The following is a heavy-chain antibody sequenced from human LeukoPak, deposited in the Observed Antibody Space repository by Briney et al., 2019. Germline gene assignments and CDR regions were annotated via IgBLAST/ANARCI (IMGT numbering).Heavy chain of an antibody. V-gene: IGHV4-59*08. D-gene: IGHD6-13*01. CDR3: ARYSSRSAYGMDV. J-gene: IGHJ6*02. CDR2: IYYSGST. CDR1: GRSISSYY. Sequence: TSSETLPHTCTVSGRSISSYYWTWIRQPPAKGLEWVGYIYYSGSTNYNPSLKSRVTISLDTSKNQFSLKLSSVTAADTAVYYCARYSSRSAYGMDVWGQGTTVTVSS.